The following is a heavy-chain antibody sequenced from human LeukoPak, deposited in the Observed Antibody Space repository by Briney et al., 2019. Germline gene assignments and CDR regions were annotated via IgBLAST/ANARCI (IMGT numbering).Heavy chain of an antibody. Sequence: ASLKVSCKASGYTLTSHDINWVRQATRQGLEWVGWMNTNSDNTGYEQKFQGRVTISRNTSIGAAYMELSSLRSEDTAVYYCARGPAYSSYGAYYYYYMDVWGKGTTVTVSS. CDR1: GYTLTSHD. V-gene: IGHV1-8*01. CDR2: MNTNSDNT. CDR3: ARGPAYSSYGAYYYYYMDV. J-gene: IGHJ6*03. D-gene: IGHD4-11*01.